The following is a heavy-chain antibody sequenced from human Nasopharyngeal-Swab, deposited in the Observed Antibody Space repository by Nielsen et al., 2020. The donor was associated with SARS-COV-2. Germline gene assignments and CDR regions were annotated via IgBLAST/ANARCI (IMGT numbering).Heavy chain of an antibody. J-gene: IGHJ4*01. Sequence: GESLKISCAASGFTFSNYRMHWVRQAPGKGLVWVSRINGDGSSLNYADFVKGRFTISTDNAKSTLYLEMNSLRAEDTAVYYCARGRGSSTSMICYWGQGTLVTVSS. CDR3: ARGRGSSTSMICY. V-gene: IGHV3-74*01. D-gene: IGHD3/OR15-3a*01. CDR1: GFTFSNYR. CDR2: INGDGSSL.